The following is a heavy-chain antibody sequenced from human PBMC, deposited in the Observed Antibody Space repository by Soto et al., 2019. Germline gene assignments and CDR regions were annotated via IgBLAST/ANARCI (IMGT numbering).Heavy chain of an antibody. J-gene: IGHJ6*02. CDR2: INPSGGST. V-gene: IGHV1-46*03. CDR3: ARVHGGNSHRYGMDV. Sequence: ASVKVSCKASGYTFTSYYMHWVRQAPGQGLEWMGIINPSGGSTSYAQKFQGRVTMTRDTSTSTVYMELSSLRSEDTAVYYCARVHGGNSHRYGMDVWGQGTTVTVSS. CDR1: GYTFTSYY. D-gene: IGHD2-21*02.